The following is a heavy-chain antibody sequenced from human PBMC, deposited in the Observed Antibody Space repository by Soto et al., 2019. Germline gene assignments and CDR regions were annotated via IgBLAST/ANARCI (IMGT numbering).Heavy chain of an antibody. CDR1: GGTFSSYA. Sequence: QVQLVQSGAEVKKPGSSVEVSCKASGGTFSSYAISWVRQAPGQGLEWMGGIIPIFGTANYAQKFQGRVTITADESTSTAYMELSSLRSEDTAVYYCARDSDDSNKHYYYYYGMDVWGQGTTVTVSS. CDR3: ARDSDDSNKHYYYYYGMDV. V-gene: IGHV1-69*12. J-gene: IGHJ6*02. CDR2: IIPIFGTA. D-gene: IGHD3-22*01.